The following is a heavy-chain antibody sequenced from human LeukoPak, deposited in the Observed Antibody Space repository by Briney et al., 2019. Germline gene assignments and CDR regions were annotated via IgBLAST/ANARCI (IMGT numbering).Heavy chain of an antibody. CDR2: IIPIFGTA. V-gene: IGHV1-69*06. CDR3: ASTCRNQNWFDP. J-gene: IGHJ5*02. D-gene: IGHD1-14*01. CDR1: GGTFSSYA. Sequence: ASVKVSCKASGGTFSSYAISWVRQAPGQGLEWMGGIIPIFGTANYAQKFQGRVTITADKSTSTAYMELSSLRSEDTAVYYCASTCRNQNWFDPWGQGTLVTVSP.